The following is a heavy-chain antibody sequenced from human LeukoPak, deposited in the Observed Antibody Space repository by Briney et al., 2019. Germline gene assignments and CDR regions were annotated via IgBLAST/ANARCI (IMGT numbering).Heavy chain of an antibody. CDR2: INHSGST. D-gene: IGHD3/OR15-3a*01. CDR1: GGSFSGYY. J-gene: IGHJ4*02. Sequence: PSETLSLTCAVYGGSFSGYYWSWIRQTPGKGVEWIGEINHSGSTNYNPSLKRRVTISVDTSKNQFSLKLSSVTAADTAVYYCARGGGLRKFDYWGQGTLVTVSS. V-gene: IGHV4-34*01. CDR3: ARGGGLRKFDY.